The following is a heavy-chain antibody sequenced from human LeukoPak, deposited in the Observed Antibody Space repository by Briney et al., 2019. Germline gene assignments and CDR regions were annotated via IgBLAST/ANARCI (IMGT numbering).Heavy chain of an antibody. CDR1: GGPFSVYY. V-gene: IGHV4-34*01. J-gene: IGHJ4*02. CDR2: INHSGSS. Sequence: PSETLSLTCAVYGGPFSVYYWSWIRQPPGKGLEWIGEINHSGSSNYNPSLKSRVAISVDTSKSQFSLKLSSMTAADTAVYYCARPDGTAHFIPYWGQGTLVAVSS. CDR3: ARPDGTAHFIPY. D-gene: IGHD2-21*02.